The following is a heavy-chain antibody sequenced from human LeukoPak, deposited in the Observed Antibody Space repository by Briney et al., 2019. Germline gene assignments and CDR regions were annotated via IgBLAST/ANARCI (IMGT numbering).Heavy chain of an antibody. CDR3: SGGGSIEVTGY. CDR2: INSDGSDT. Sequence: GGSLRLSCVASGFAFSSYWMNWVRQAPGKGLVWVSQINSDGSDTTYADSVKGRFTISRDNAKNTLYPQMNSLRAEDTAVYYCSGGGSIEVTGYWGQGTLVTVSS. J-gene: IGHJ4*02. V-gene: IGHV3-74*01. CDR1: GFAFSSYW. D-gene: IGHD2-21*02.